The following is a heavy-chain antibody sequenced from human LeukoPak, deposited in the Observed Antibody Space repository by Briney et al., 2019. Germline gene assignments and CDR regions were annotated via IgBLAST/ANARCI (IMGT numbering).Heavy chain of an antibody. J-gene: IGHJ5*02. V-gene: IGHV4-59*12. CDR1: GGSISSYY. CDR3: ARAPLYGGHADWFDP. CDR2: IYYSGST. Sequence: SETLSLTCTVSGGSISSYYWSWIRQPPGKGLEWIGYIYYSGSTNYNPSLKSRVTISVDTSKNQFSLRLSSVTAADTAVYYCARAPLYGGHADWFDPWGQGTLVTVSS. D-gene: IGHD4-17*01.